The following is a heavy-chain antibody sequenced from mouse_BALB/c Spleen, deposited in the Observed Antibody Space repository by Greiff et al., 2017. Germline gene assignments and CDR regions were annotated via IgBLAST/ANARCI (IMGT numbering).Heavy chain of an antibody. CDR1: GFNIKDYY. V-gene: IGHV14-4*02. J-gene: IGHJ3*01. CDR3: TGAAWFAY. CDR2: IDPENGDT. Sequence: VQLKQSGAELVRSGASVRLSCTASGFNIKDYYMHWVKQRPEQGLEWIGWIDPENGDTEYAPKFQGKATMTADTSSNTAYLQLSSLTSEDTAVYYCTGAAWFAYWGQGTLVTVSA.